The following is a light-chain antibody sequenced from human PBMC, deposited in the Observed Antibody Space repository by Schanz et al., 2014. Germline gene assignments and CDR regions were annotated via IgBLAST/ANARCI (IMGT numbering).Light chain of an antibody. Sequence: PGEGATLSCRASQSVSSNLAWYQQKPGQAPRLLIYDASNRATGIPARFSGSGSGTDFTLTISSLEPEDFAVYYCQQRSNWPPLITFGQGTRLEIK. J-gene: IGKJ5*01. CDR3: QQRSNWPPLIT. CDR1: QSVSSN. CDR2: DAS. V-gene: IGKV3-11*01.